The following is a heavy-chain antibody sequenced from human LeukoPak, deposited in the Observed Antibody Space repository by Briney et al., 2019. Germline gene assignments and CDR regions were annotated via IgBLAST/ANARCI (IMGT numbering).Heavy chain of an antibody. CDR1: GGTFSSYA. CDR2: IIPILGIA. D-gene: IGHD2-2*01. V-gene: IGHV1-69*04. Sequence: SVKVSCKASGGTFSSYAISWVRQAPGQGLEWMGRIIPILGIANYAQKFQGRVTITADKSTSTAYMELSSLRSEDTAVYYCARAAMGYCSSTSCYHFDYWGQGTLVTVSS. CDR3: ARAAMGYCSSTSCYHFDY. J-gene: IGHJ4*02.